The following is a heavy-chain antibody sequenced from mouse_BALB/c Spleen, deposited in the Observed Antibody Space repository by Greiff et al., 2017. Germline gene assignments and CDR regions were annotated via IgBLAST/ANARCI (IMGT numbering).Heavy chain of an antibody. J-gene: IGHJ4*01. D-gene: IGHD2-1*01. CDR3: AREADYGNYGAMDY. CDR1: GFTFSSYG. V-gene: IGHV5-6*01. CDR2: ISSGGSYT. Sequence: EVQRVESGGDLVKPGGSLKLSCAASGFTFSSYGMSWVRQTPDKRLEWVATISSGGSYTYYPDSVTGRFTISRDNAKNTLYLQMSSLKSEDTAMYYCAREADYGNYGAMDYWGQGTSVTVSS.